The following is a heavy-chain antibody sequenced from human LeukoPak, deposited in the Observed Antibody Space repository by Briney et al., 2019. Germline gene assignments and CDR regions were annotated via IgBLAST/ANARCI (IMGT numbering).Heavy chain of an antibody. D-gene: IGHD6-13*01. CDR2: IRYDGSIK. V-gene: IGHV3-30*02. CDR1: GFTFSSYG. J-gene: IGHJ4*02. CDR3: AKVPWSIVTTGTRVTLFDY. Sequence: GGSLRLSCAASGFTFSSYGMHWVRQAPGKGLEWVAFIRYDGSIKYYADSVKGRFTISRDNSKNTLYLQMNSLRAEDTAVYCCAKVPWSIVTTGTRVTLFDYWGQGTLVTVSS.